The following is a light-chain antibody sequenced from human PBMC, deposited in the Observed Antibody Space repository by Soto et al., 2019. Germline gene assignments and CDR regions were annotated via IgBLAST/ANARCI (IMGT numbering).Light chain of an antibody. V-gene: IGKV1-5*01. CDR1: QSISSW. CDR2: DAS. CDR3: QQYNSYHT. Sequence: DIQMTQSPSTLSASVGDRVTITCRASQSISSWLAWYHQKPGKAPKLLIYDASSLESGVPSRFSGSGSGTEFTLTISSLQPDDFATYYCQQYNSYHTFGQGTKLDIK. J-gene: IGKJ2*01.